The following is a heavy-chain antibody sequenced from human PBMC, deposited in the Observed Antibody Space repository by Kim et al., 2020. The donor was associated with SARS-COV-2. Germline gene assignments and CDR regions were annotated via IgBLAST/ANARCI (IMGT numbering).Heavy chain of an antibody. CDR3: AGVGAAGYQLDY. V-gene: IGHV4-39*01. Sequence: SETLSLTCTVSGGSISSSSYYWGWIRQPPGKGLEWIGSIYYSGSTYYNPSLKSRVTISVDTSKNQFSLKLSSVTAADTAVYYCAGVGAAGYQLDYWGQGTLVTVSS. D-gene: IGHD6-13*01. CDR2: IYYSGST. J-gene: IGHJ4*02. CDR1: GGSISSSSYY.